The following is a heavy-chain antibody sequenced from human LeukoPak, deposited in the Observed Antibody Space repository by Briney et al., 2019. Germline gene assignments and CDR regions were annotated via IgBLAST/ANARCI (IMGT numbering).Heavy chain of an antibody. V-gene: IGHV3-53*01. CDR3: AREGASYSLIY. D-gene: IGHD2-21*01. CDR1: GFTVSSNY. CDR2: IYSGGST. J-gene: IGHJ4*02. Sequence: GGSLRLSCAASGFTVSSNYMSWVRQAPGKGLEWVSVIYSGGSTYYAGSVKGRFTISRDNSKNTLYLQMNSLRAEDTAVYYCAREGASYSLIYWGQGTLVTVSS.